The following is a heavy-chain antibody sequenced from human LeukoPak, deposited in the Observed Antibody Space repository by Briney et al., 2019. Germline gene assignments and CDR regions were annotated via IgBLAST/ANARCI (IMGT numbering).Heavy chain of an antibody. CDR1: GYTFTGYY. V-gene: IGHV1-2*02. CDR2: INPNSGGT. D-gene: IGHD6-13*01. J-gene: IGHJ6*03. CDR3: ARDFGMGSSWYDGSYYVDV. Sequence: WASVKVSCKASGYTFTGYYMHWVRQAPGQGLEWMGWINPNSGGTNYAQKFQGRVTMTRDTSISTAYMELGRLRSDDTAVYYCARDFGMGSSWYDGSYYVDVWGKGTTVTVSS.